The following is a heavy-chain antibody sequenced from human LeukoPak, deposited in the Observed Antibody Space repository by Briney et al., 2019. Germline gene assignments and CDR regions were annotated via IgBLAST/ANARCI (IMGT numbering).Heavy chain of an antibody. CDR2: IFHTGST. D-gene: IGHD3-22*01. CDR3: VRDGDYYDSGGYGNI. CDR1: GGSIGSGIYS. Sequence: PSQTLSLTCSVSGGSIGSGIYSWSWIRQPPGKGLEWIGYIFHTGSTSYNPSLKSRVTISVDTSKNQFSLKLSSVTAAYTAMYYCVRDGDYYDSGGYGNIWGQGTLVTVSS. J-gene: IGHJ4*02. V-gene: IGHV4-30-2*01.